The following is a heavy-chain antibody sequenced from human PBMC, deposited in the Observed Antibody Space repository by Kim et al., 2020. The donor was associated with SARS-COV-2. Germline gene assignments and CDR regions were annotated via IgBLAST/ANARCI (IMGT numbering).Heavy chain of an antibody. Sequence: GGSLRLSCAASGFTFSTYWMTWVRQAPGKGLEWVANIKQDGSEQYYVGSVKGRFTISRDNAKNSLYLQMNSLRTEDTAVYYCARDCGTTMKSYGMDVWGQGTTVTVSS. CDR3: ARDCGTTMKSYGMDV. J-gene: IGHJ6*02. V-gene: IGHV3-7*03. D-gene: IGHD4-4*01. CDR1: GFTFSTYW. CDR2: IKQDGSEQ.